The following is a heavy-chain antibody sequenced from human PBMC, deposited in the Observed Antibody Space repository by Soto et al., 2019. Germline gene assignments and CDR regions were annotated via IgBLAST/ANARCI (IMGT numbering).Heavy chain of an antibody. CDR3: ARAVRVVYYDSSGLYY. J-gene: IGHJ4*02. CDR2: ISAYNGNR. V-gene: IGHV1-18*01. Sequence: ASVKVSCKASGYTFTSYGISWVRQAPGQGLEWMGWISAYNGNRKYAQKLQGRVTMTTDTSTSTVYMELRSLRSDDTAVYYCARAVRVVYYDSSGLYYWGQGTLVTVSA. D-gene: IGHD3-22*01. CDR1: GYTFTSYG.